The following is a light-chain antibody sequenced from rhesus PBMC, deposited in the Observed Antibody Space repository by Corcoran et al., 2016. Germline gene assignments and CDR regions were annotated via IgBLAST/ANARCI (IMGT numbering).Light chain of an antibody. V-gene: IGKV3-53*01. Sequence: QVILTQSPATPSLSPGERVTLPCRASQRVSSYLAWYQQKPGQAPRLLIYGASSRATGIPDRVSGSGSGTEFTLTVSRLEPEDFAVYYYQKSSSSPLTFGGGTKVEIK. J-gene: IGKJ4*01. CDR3: QKSSSSPLT. CDR1: QRVSSY. CDR2: GAS.